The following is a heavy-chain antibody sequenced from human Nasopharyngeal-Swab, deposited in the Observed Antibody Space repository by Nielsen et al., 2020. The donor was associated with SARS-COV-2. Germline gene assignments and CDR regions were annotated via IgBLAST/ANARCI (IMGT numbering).Heavy chain of an antibody. Sequence: WIRQPPGKGLEWIGSIYYSGSTYYNPSLKSRVTTSVDTSKNQFSLKLSSVTAADTAVYYCARRVARAPRHEGDYYYGMDVWGQGTTVTVSS. CDR2: IYYSGST. D-gene: IGHD3-16*01. J-gene: IGHJ6*02. V-gene: IGHV4-39*01. CDR3: ARRVARAPRHEGDYYYGMDV.